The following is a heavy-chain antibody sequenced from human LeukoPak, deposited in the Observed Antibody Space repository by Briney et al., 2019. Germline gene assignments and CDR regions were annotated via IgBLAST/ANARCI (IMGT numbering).Heavy chain of an antibody. CDR2: IYYSGST. D-gene: IGHD6-19*01. CDR3: ARREQWLVQGAFDI. J-gene: IGHJ3*02. Sequence: SETLSLTCTVSGGSISSSSYYWGWIRQPPGKGLEWIGSIYYSGSTYYNPSLKSRFTISVDTSKNQFSLKLTSLPAADTAVYYCARREQWLVQGAFDIWGQGTMVTVSS. CDR1: GGSISSSSYY. V-gene: IGHV4-39*01.